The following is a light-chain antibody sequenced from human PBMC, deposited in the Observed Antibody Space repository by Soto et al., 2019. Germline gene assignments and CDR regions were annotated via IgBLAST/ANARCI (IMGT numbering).Light chain of an antibody. J-gene: IGLJ3*02. CDR3: CSFVDSDTVL. CDR2: DVN. CDR1: SSDVGSYKY. V-gene: IGLV2-11*01. Sequence: QSALTQPRSVSGSPGQSVTISCTGTSSDVGSYKYVSWYQHHPGKAPKLMIFDVNKRPSGVPDRFSGSNSGNAASLTISGLQPEDEADYFCCSFVDSDTVLFGAGTKLTVL.